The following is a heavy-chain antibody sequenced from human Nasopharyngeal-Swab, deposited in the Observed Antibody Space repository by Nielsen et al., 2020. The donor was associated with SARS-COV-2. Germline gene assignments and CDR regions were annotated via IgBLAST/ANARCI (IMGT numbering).Heavy chain of an antibody. D-gene: IGHD3-10*01. V-gene: IGHV1-69*06. Sequence: SVKVSCKASGGTFSSYAISWVRQAPGQGLEWMGGIIPIFGTANYAQKFQGRVTITADKSTSTAYMELSSLRSEDTAVYYCASQTYYYGSGSSEEYWGQGTLVTVSS. CDR1: GGTFSSYA. J-gene: IGHJ4*02. CDR3: ASQTYYYGSGSSEEY. CDR2: IIPIFGTA.